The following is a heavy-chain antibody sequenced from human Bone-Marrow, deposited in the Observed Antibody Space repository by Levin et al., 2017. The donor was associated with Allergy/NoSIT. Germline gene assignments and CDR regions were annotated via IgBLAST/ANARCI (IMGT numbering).Heavy chain of an antibody. Sequence: GGSLRLSCAASGFSFSNYWMSWVRQAPGRGLEWVANINQDSSEKYYVDSAKGRFTISRDNAENLLFLQMTSLRAEDTSIYYCARFRAVVGNPMDVWGQGTTVTVSS. D-gene: IGHD6-19*01. V-gene: IGHV3-7*01. J-gene: IGHJ6*02. CDR2: INQDSSEK. CDR3: ARFRAVVGNPMDV. CDR1: GFSFSNYW.